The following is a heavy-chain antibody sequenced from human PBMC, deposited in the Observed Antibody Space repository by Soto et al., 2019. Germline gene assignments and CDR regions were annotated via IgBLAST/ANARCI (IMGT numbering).Heavy chain of an antibody. V-gene: IGHV3-21*01. J-gene: IGHJ3*02. CDR1: GFTFSSYS. D-gene: IGHD2-15*01. Sequence: GGSLRLSCAASGFTFSSYSMNWVRQAPGKGLEWVSSISSSSSYIYYADSVKGRFTISRDNAKNSLYLQMNSLRAEDTAVYYCARVDTVVMGDVDAFDIWGQGTMGTVSS. CDR2: ISSSSSYI. CDR3: ARVDTVVMGDVDAFDI.